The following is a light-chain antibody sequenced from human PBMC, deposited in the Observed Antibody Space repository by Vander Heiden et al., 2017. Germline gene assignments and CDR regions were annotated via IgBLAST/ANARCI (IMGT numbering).Light chain of an antibody. CDR3: MQDIQTPWT. CDR1: QSLLHSNGYNY. CDR2: LGS. V-gene: IGKV2-28*01. Sequence: DIVITQSPPSQPVTPGEPASISCRSSQSLLHSNGYNYLDWYLQKPGQSPQLLIYLGSNRASGVPDRFSGSGSGTDFTLKISRVEAEDVGVYYCMQDIQTPWTFGQGTKVEIK. J-gene: IGKJ1*01.